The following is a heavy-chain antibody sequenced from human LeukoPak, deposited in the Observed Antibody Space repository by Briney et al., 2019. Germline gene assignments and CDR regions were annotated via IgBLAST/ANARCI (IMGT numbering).Heavy chain of an antibody. CDR3: ARDGSGFRHYYYYGMDV. CDR2: IYSSGTT. J-gene: IGHJ6*02. V-gene: IGHV4-59*12. D-gene: IGHD3-10*01. Sequence: MTSETLSLTCTVSGGSLSRYYWSWIRQPPGEGLEWIGYIYSSGTTNYNPSLKSRVTLSVDTSKNQFSLKLSSVTAADTAVYYCARDGSGFRHYYYYGMDVWGQGTTVTVSS. CDR1: GGSLSRYY.